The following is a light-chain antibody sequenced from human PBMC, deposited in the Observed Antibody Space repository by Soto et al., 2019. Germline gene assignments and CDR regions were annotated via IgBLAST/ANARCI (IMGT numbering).Light chain of an antibody. J-gene: IGLJ1*01. V-gene: IGLV2-14*01. CDR2: EVS. Sequence: QSALTQPASVSGSPGQSVTVSCTGTSSDVGGYKYVSWYQHHPGRAPKLMIYEVSNRPSGVSHRFSGSKSGNTASLTISGLQPEEEADYYCSSYRKGSTLVFGSGTKLTVL. CDR1: SSDVGGYKY. CDR3: SSYRKGSTLV.